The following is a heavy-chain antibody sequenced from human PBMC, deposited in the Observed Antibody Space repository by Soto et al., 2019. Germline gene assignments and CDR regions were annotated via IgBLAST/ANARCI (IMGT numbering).Heavy chain of an antibody. CDR1: GGSISSYY. Sequence: SSETLSLTCTVSGGSISSYYWSWIRQPPGKGLEWIGYIYYSGSTNYNPSLKSRVTISVDTSKNQFSLKLSSVTAADTAVYYCARRKDYGDFYFDYWGQGTLVTVSS. V-gene: IGHV4-59*08. CDR3: ARRKDYGDFYFDY. CDR2: IYYSGST. J-gene: IGHJ4*02. D-gene: IGHD4-17*01.